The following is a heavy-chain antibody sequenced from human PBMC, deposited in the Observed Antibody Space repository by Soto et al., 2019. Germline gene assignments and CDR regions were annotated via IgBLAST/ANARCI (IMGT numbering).Heavy chain of an antibody. D-gene: IGHD3-10*01. CDR2: IYYSGST. CDR1: GGSISSGGYY. J-gene: IGHJ5*02. Sequence: SETLSLTCTVSGGSISSGGYYWSWIRQHPGKGLEWIGYIYYSGSTYYNPSLKSRVTISVDTSKNQFSLKLSSVTAADTAVYYCARETITIVRGVIEGSLFDPWGPGTLVTVSS. V-gene: IGHV4-31*03. CDR3: ARETITIVRGVIEGSLFDP.